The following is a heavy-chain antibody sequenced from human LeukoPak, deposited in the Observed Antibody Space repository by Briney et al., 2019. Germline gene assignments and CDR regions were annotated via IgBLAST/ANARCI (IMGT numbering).Heavy chain of an antibody. V-gene: IGHV4-34*01. CDR1: GGSFRGYY. CDR2: INHSGST. J-gene: IGHJ4*02. D-gene: IGHD6-19*01. Sequence: PSETLSLTCAVYGGSFRGYYWSWIRQPPGKGLEWIGEINHSGSTNYNPSLKSRVTISVDTSKNQFSLKLSSVTAADTAVYYCARDLAVASWFDYWGQGTLVTVSS. CDR3: ARDLAVASWFDY.